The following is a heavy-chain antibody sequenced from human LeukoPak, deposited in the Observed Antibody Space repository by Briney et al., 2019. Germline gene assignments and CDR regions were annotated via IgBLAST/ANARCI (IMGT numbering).Heavy chain of an antibody. J-gene: IGHJ4*02. D-gene: IGHD6-19*01. CDR2: INPNSGGT. CDR3: ATRIAVAGFDY. Sequence: ASVKVSCKASGYTFTGYYMHWVRQAPGQGLEWTGWINPNSGGTNYAQKFQGRVTMTRDTSISTAYMELSRLRSDDTAVYYRATRIAVAGFDYWGQGTLVTGSS. CDR1: GYTFTGYY. V-gene: IGHV1-2*02.